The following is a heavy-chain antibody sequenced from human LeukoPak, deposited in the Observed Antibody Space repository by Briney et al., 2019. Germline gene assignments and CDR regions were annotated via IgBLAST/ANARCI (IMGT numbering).Heavy chain of an antibody. Sequence: ASVKVSCKASGYTLTSYGISWVRQAPGQGLEWMGWISAYNGSTNYAQKLQGRVTMTTDTSTSTAYMELRSLRSDDTAVYYCARAYSSGWPSSRYYYGMDVWGQGTTVTVSS. CDR1: GYTLTSYG. CDR3: ARAYSSGWPSSRYYYGMDV. D-gene: IGHD6-19*01. CDR2: ISAYNGST. J-gene: IGHJ6*02. V-gene: IGHV1-18*01.